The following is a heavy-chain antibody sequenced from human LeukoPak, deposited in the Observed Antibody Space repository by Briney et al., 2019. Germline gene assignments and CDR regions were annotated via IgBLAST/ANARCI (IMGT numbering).Heavy chain of an antibody. CDR2: INPNSGGT. Sequence: ASVKVSCRASGYTFTGYYMHWVRQAPGQGLEWMGRINPNSGGTNYAQKFQGRVTMTRDTSISTAYMELSRLRSDDTAVYYCARDLQLEREQSDYRGQGTLVTVSS. CDR3: ARDLQLEREQSDY. CDR1: GYTFTGYY. D-gene: IGHD1-1*01. J-gene: IGHJ4*02. V-gene: IGHV1-2*06.